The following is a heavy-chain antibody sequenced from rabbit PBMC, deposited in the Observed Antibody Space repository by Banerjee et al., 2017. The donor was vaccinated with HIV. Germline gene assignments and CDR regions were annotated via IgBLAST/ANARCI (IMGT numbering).Heavy chain of an antibody. CDR3: ARNRASNYDRALDL. V-gene: IGHV1S40*01. D-gene: IGHD8-1*01. CDR1: GFSFSSNYY. J-gene: IGHJ4*01. Sequence: QSLEESGGDLVKPGASLTLTCTASGFSFSSNYYMYWVRQAPGKGLEWIGCIYTGSSGSAYYASWAKGRFTISKTSSTTVTLQMTSLTAADTATYFCARNRASNYDRALDLWGQGTLVTVS. CDR2: IYTGSSGSA.